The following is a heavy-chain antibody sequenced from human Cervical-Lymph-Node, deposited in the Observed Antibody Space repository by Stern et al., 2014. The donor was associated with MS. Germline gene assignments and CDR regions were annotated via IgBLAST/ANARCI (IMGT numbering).Heavy chain of an antibody. J-gene: IGHJ4*02. D-gene: IGHD2-21*01. Sequence: VQLVESGAEVKKPGSSVKVSCQTSGGTFGTFAIGCVRQAPGQGLEWMGVITPIFDATNYTQKFQGRLTITADESTRTAYMELSSLRPDDTAMYYCARGDSEAPIYYFDSWGQGTLVTVSS. CDR2: ITPIFDAT. CDR1: GGTFGTFA. V-gene: IGHV1-69*01. CDR3: ARGDSEAPIYYFDS.